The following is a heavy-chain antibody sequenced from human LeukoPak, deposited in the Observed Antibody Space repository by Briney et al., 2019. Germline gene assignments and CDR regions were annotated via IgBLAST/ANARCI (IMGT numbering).Heavy chain of an antibody. V-gene: IGHV3-23*01. CDR2: IGGNGVST. CDR3: ARCTKCTTRWCNWFDP. CDR1: RFLYQYHA. Sequence: GGSLRLSCGASRFLYQYHAMHWLRQTPGKGLEWVSSIGGNGVSTYYADSVEGRFTISRDNSKDTLYLQMNSLSAEDTAVYYCARCTKCTTRWCNWFDPWGQGTLVTVSS. J-gene: IGHJ5*02. D-gene: IGHD2-8*01.